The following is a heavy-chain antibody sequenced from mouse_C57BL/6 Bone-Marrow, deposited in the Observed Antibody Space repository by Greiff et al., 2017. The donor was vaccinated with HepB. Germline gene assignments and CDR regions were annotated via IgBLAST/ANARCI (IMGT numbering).Heavy chain of an antibody. Sequence: VQLQQPGAELVRPGSSVKLSCKASGYTFTSYWMHWVKQRPIQGLEWIGNIDPSDSETHYNQKFKDKATLTVDKSSSTAYMQLSSLTSEDSAVYYWASWADGYYLYWYFDVWGTGTTVTVSS. CDR2: IDPSDSET. CDR3: ASWADGYYLYWYFDV. D-gene: IGHD2-3*01. CDR1: GYTFTSYW. V-gene: IGHV1-52*01. J-gene: IGHJ1*03.